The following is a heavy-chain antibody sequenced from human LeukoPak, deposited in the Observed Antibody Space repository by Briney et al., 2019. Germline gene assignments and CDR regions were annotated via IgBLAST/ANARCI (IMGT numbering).Heavy chain of an antibody. Sequence: GGSLRLSCAASGFTFSSYTMNWFRQAPGQGLEWVSAISGSGSNTYYAGSVKGRFTISRDNSKNTLYLQMNSLRGEDAAVYYCAKERQTGDYFTSDRWGQGTLVTVSS. CDR1: GFTFSSYT. D-gene: IGHD4-17*01. CDR3: AKERQTGDYFTSDR. J-gene: IGHJ5*02. V-gene: IGHV3-23*01. CDR2: ISGSGSNT.